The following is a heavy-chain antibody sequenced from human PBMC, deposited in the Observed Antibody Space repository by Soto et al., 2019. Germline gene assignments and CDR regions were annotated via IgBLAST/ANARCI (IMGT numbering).Heavy chain of an antibody. CDR2: INTYNGHT. Sequence: QVQLVQSGAEVKNPGASVQVSCKASGYTFTRYGIGWARQATGQGLVRMGWINTYNGHTNYAQNVQGIVTLTTDTSTSTAYMELRSLRSNDTAIYYCAMVDVYVTPSPQDVWGQGTTVIVSS. D-gene: IGHD3-16*01. CDR1: GYTFTRYG. J-gene: IGHJ6*02. V-gene: IGHV1-18*01. CDR3: AMVDVYVTPSPQDV.